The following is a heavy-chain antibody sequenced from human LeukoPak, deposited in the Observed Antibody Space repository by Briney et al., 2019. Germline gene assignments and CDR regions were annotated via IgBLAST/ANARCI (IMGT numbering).Heavy chain of an antibody. CDR1: GYTFTSNW. CDR3: ARYHSSEDKSWWFDP. V-gene: IGHV1-46*01. D-gene: IGHD2-15*01. Sequence: ASVKVSCKTSGYTFTSNWMHWVRQAPGQGLEWMGIINPNGGSTIYAQKFQGRVTVTRDTSSNTVYMELSSLRSEDTAIYYCARYHSSEDKSWWFDPWGQGTLVTVSS. CDR2: INPNGGST. J-gene: IGHJ5*02.